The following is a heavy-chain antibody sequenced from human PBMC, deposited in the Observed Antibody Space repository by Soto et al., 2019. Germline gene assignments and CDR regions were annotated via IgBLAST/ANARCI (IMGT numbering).Heavy chain of an antibody. Sequence: EVQLVESGGGLVQPGGSLRLTCAVSGFSFSDHYMEWFRQAPGKGLEWVARSRNKANSYSTQYAASVEGRFTISRDDSENSLYLQMNSLKTADTAVYYCVRGFRSFDSWRQGTLVTVSS. CDR3: VRGFRSFDS. CDR2: SRNKANSYST. J-gene: IGHJ4*02. V-gene: IGHV3-72*01. CDR1: GFSFSDHY.